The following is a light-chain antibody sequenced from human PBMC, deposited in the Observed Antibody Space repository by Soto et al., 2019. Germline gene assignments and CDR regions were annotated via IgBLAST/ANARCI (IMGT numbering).Light chain of an antibody. J-gene: IGKJ1*01. CDR3: QQYGSSPRT. Sequence: DIVLTQNPGTLSLSPGESANLSCRASQSVSSSYLAWYQQKPGQAPRLLIYGASSRATGIPDRFSGSGSGTDFTLTISRLEPEDFAVYYCQQYGSSPRTFGQGTKV. CDR2: GAS. CDR1: QSVSSSY. V-gene: IGKV3-20*01.